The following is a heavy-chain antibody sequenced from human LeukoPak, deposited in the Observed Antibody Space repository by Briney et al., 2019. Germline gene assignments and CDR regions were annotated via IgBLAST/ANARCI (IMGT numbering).Heavy chain of an antibody. V-gene: IGHV1-2*02. CDR3: ARQRGLIVGATIYYYYGMDV. Sequence: ASVKVSCKASGYTFTGYYMHWVRQAPGQGLEWMGWINPNSGGTNYAQKFQGRVTMTRDTSISTAYMELSRLRSDDTAVYYCARQRGLIVGATIYYYYGMDVWGQGTTVTVSS. CDR1: GYTFTGYY. CDR2: INPNSGGT. J-gene: IGHJ6*02. D-gene: IGHD1-26*01.